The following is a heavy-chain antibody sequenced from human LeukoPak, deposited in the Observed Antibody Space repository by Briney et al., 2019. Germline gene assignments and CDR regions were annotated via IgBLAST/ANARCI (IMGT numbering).Heavy chain of an antibody. CDR1: GGSISSYY. CDR3: ARDLTRKNRGGAFDI. Sequence: PSETRSLTCTVSGGSISSYYWSWIRQPAGKGLEWIGRIYTSGSISGNTNYNPSLKSRVTISVDTFKNQFSLKLSSVTAADTAVYYCARDLTRKNRGGAFDIWGQGTMVTVSS. CDR2: IYTSGSISGNT. J-gene: IGHJ3*02. D-gene: IGHD2/OR15-2a*01. V-gene: IGHV4-4*07.